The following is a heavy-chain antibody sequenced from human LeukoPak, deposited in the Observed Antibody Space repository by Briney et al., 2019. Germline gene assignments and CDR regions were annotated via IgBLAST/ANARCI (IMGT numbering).Heavy chain of an antibody. J-gene: IGHJ4*02. Sequence: GGSLRLSCAASGFTFSSYWMSWVRQAPGKGLEWVANIKQDGSEKYYVDSVKGRFTISRDNSKNTLYLQMNSLRAEDTAVYYCAKGPSLWFGDYFDYWGQGTLVTVSS. CDR2: IKQDGSEK. D-gene: IGHD3-10*01. CDR3: AKGPSLWFGDYFDY. CDR1: GFTFSSYW. V-gene: IGHV3-7*03.